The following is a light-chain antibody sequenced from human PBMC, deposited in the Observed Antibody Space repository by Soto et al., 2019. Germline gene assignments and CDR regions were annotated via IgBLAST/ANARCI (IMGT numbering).Light chain of an antibody. CDR3: QQRYNWLT. J-gene: IGKJ4*01. CDR1: QTVNTY. CDR2: GAS. V-gene: IGKV3-11*01. Sequence: PGERATLSCRAKQTVNTYLSWYQHKPGQAPRLLIYGASNRATGIPARFSGSGSGTDFTLTISSLEPEDSAVYYCQQRYNWLTFGGGTKVEIK.